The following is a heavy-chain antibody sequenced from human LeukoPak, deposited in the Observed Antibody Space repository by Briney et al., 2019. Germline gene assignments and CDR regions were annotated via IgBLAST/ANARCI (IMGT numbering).Heavy chain of an antibody. CDR1: GFTFGSYS. D-gene: IGHD6-19*01. CDR3: ARESYSSGCPDY. Sequence: GGSLRLSCAASGFTFGSYSMNWVRQAPGKGLEWVSSISSSSSYIYYADSVKGRFTISRDNSKNTLYLQMNSLRAEDTAVYYCARESYSSGCPDYWGQGTLVTVSS. CDR2: ISSSSSYI. V-gene: IGHV3-21*01. J-gene: IGHJ4*02.